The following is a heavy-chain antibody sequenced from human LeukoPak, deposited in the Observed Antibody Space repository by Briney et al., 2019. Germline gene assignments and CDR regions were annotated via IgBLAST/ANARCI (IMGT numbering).Heavy chain of an antibody. D-gene: IGHD2-2*01. CDR1: VGSISSGGYF. Sequence: SETLSLTCSVSVGSISSGGYFWVWIRQPPGKGLEWIGSMNYRGSTYYNPSLKSRVTISVDTSKNQFSLDLSSVTAADSAVYYCARQKCTSASCLTKNAFDVWGQGTMVTVSS. V-gene: IGHV4-39*01. CDR2: MNYRGST. J-gene: IGHJ3*01. CDR3: ARQKCTSASCLTKNAFDV.